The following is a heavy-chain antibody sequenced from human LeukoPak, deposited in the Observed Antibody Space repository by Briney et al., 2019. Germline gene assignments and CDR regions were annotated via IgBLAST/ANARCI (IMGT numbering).Heavy chain of an antibody. Sequence: SETLSLTCTVSGGSISSYYWSWIRQPPGKGLEWIGYIYYSGSTNYNPSLKSRVTISVDTSKNQFSLKLSSVTAADTAVYYCARGSLQLSPYYFDYWGQGTLVTVSS. J-gene: IGHJ4*02. D-gene: IGHD5-18*01. CDR1: GGSISSYY. V-gene: IGHV4-59*01. CDR3: ARGSLQLSPYYFDY. CDR2: IYYSGST.